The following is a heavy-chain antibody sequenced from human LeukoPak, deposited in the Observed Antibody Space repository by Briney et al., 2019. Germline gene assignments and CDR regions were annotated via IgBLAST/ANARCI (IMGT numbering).Heavy chain of an antibody. CDR1: GGTFSSYA. D-gene: IGHD1-1*01. Sequence: GASVKVSCKASGGTFSSYAISWVRQAPGPGLEWMGRIIPILGIANYAQKFQGRVTITADKSTSTAYMELSSLRSEDTAVYYCARQTRLDDAFDIWGQGTMVTVSS. V-gene: IGHV1-69*04. CDR2: IIPILGIA. J-gene: IGHJ3*02. CDR3: ARQTRLDDAFDI.